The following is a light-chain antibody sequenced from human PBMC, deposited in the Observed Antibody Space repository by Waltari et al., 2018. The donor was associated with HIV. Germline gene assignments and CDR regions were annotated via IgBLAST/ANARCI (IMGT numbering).Light chain of an antibody. J-gene: IGLJ2*01. CDR2: KDN. V-gene: IGLV3-25*03. CDR1: ALPDKF. CDR3: QSADSSGALGV. Sequence: YELTQPPSVSVSPGQTARITCSGDALPDKFAHWYQQRPGQAPILLIFKDNKRPAGIPERFSGSSSGTTVTLTISGVQAEDEADYYCQSADSSGALGVFGGGTKLTVL.